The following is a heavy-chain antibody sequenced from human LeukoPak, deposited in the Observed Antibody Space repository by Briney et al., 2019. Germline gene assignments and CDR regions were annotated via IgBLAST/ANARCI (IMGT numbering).Heavy chain of an antibody. CDR3: VREVKSGSWRPLDF. D-gene: IGHD2-15*01. CDR1: GYTFTAYY. J-gene: IGHJ4*02. Sequence: GASVKVSCKASGYTFTAYYLHWIRQAPGQGLEWVGWINVNSGGTNYGQKFQGRVSLTRDTSITTAYMELNGLTSDDTAVYFCVREVKSGSWRPLDFWGQGTLVTVSS. V-gene: IGHV1-2*02. CDR2: INVNSGGT.